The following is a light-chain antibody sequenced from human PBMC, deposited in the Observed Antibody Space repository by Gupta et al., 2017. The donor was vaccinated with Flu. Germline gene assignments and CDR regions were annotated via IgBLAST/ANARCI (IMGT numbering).Light chain of an antibody. CDR1: QSLSSW. J-gene: IGKJ4*01. V-gene: IGKV1-5*03. CDR3: QQYDSYSLT. CDR2: KAS. Sequence: PSTLSAHVGDRVTITCRASQSLSSWLAWYQQKPGKAPNLLIYKASNLESGVPSRFSGSGSGTEFTLTISSLQPDDFATYYCQQYDSYSLTFGGGTKVEI.